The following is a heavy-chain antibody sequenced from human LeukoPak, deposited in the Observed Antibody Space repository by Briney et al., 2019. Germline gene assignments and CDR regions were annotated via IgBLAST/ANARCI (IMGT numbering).Heavy chain of an antibody. Sequence: GASVKVSCKASGYTFTSYYMHWVRQAPGQGLEWMGIINPSGGSTSYAQKFQGRVTMTRDTSTSTVYMELSSLRSEDTAVYYCAREVPIVVVPAAIYYYMDVWGKGTTVTVSS. CDR2: INPSGGST. D-gene: IGHD2-2*02. V-gene: IGHV1-46*01. CDR3: AREVPIVVVPAAIYYYMDV. J-gene: IGHJ6*03. CDR1: GYTFTSYY.